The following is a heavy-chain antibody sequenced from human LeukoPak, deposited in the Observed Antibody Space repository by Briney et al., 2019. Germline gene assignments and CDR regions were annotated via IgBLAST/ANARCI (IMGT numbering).Heavy chain of an antibody. CDR3: ARGTRIAVAGLTFDY. V-gene: IGHV4-34*01. J-gene: IGHJ4*02. Sequence: SESLSLTCAVYGESFSGYYWSWIRQPPGKGLEWIGEINHSGNANYNPSLKGRVTISVDTSKNQFSLKLSSVTAADTAVYYCARGTRIAVAGLTFDYWGQGTLVTVSS. D-gene: IGHD6-19*01. CDR1: GESFSGYY. CDR2: INHSGNA.